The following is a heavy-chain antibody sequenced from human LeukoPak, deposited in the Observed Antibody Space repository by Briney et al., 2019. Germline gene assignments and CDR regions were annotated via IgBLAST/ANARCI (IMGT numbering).Heavy chain of an antibody. J-gene: IGHJ3*02. V-gene: IGHV1-18*01. CDR1: GYTFTSYG. Sequence: ASVKVSCKASGYTFTSYGISWVRQAPGQGLEWMGRISAKNGDTKYAQKFQGRVTMTTDTSTTTAYMELRSLTSDDTAVYYCARDPGYLDSSGHYYFDAFDMWGQGTMVTVSS. CDR2: ISAKNGDT. CDR3: ARDPGYLDSSGHYYFDAFDM. D-gene: IGHD3-22*01.